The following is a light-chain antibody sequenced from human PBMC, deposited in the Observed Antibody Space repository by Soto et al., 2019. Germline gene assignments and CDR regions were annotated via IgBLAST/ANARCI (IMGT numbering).Light chain of an antibody. J-gene: IGLJ3*02. CDR1: SSDVGGYNS. V-gene: IGLV2-8*01. CDR2: EVT. Sequence: QSALTQPPSASGSPGQSVTISCTGTSSDVGGYNSVSWYQQHPGKAPKLMIYEVTKRPSGVPHRFSGSKSGNTASLTVSGLQAEDEADYYCSSYAGSNRGVFGGGTKLTVL. CDR3: SSYAGSNRGV.